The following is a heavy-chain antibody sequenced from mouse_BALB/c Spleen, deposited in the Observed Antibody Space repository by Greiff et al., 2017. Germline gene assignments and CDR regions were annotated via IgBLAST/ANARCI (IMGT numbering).Heavy chain of an antibody. Sequence: QVQLQQSGPELVKPGASVKISCKASGYAFSSSWMNWVKQRPGQGLEWIGRIYPGDGDTNYNGKFKGKATLTADKSSSTAYMQLSSLTSVDSAVYFCARDGAWFAYWGQGTLVTVSA. CDR3: ARDGAWFAY. D-gene: IGHD2-3*01. V-gene: IGHV1-82*01. CDR2: IYPGDGDT. CDR1: GYAFSSSW. J-gene: IGHJ3*01.